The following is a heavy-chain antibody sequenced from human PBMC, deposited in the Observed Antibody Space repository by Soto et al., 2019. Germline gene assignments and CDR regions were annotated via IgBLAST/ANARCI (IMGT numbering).Heavy chain of an antibody. V-gene: IGHV4-59*01. CDR2: IYYSGST. D-gene: IGHD5-18*01. Sequence: QVQLQESGPGLVKPSETLSLTCTVSGGSISSYYWSWIRQPPGKGLEWIGYIYYSGSTNYNPSLKSRVTIPVDTSKNQFSLKLSSVTAADTAVYYCATEGGDTAMGSIDYWGQGTLVTVSS. J-gene: IGHJ4*02. CDR3: ATEGGDTAMGSIDY. CDR1: GGSISSYY.